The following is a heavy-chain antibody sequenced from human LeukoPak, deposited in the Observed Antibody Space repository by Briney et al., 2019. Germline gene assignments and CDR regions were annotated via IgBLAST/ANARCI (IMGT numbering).Heavy chain of an antibody. CDR1: GGSISSYY. V-gene: IGHV4-59*01. CDR2: IYYSGST. J-gene: IGHJ5*02. Sequence: SETLSLTCTVSGGSISSYYWSWIRQPPGKGLEWFGYIYYSGSTNYNPSLKSRVTISVDTSKNQFSLKLSSVTAADTAVYYCARVTYYYDSSGYSSWFDPWGQGTLVTVSS. CDR3: ARVTYYYDSSGYSSWFDP. D-gene: IGHD3-22*01.